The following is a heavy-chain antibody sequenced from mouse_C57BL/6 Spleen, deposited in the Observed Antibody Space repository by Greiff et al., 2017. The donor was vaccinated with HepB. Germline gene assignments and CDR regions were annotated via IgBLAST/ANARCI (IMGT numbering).Heavy chain of an antibody. CDR1: GFTFSDYG. CDR3: ARRGMVTGFAD. CDR2: ISSGSSTI. D-gene: IGHD2-13*01. V-gene: IGHV5-17*01. J-gene: IGHJ3*01. Sequence: EVKLVESGGGLVKPGGSLKLSCAASGFTFSDYGMHWVRQAPEKGLEWVAYISSGSSTIYYADTVKGRFTISRDNAKNTLFLQMTSLRSEDTARYCCARRGMVTGFADWGQGALVTVAA.